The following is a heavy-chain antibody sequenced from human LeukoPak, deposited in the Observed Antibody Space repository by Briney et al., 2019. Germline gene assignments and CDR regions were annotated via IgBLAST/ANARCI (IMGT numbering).Heavy chain of an antibody. D-gene: IGHD2-15*01. CDR3: ARDRGYCNSGNCYAIGFDY. Sequence: SGTLSLTCTVSGAFLSSGGYYWSWIRQNPGRGLEWIGFIHYSGRTYYNPSLKSRVTMSLDTSKNCISLMMTSVTAADTAVYYCARDRGYCNSGNCYAIGFDYWGQGTPVTVSS. V-gene: IGHV4-31*03. CDR1: GAFLSSGGYY. J-gene: IGHJ4*02. CDR2: IHYSGRT.